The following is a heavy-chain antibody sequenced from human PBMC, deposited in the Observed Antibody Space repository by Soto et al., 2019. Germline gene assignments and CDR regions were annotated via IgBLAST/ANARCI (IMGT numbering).Heavy chain of an antibody. CDR3: AKQSAGLVYYYYGMDV. CDR2: ISGSGGST. CDR1: GFTFSSYA. J-gene: IGHJ6*02. D-gene: IGHD2-8*02. Sequence: GGSLRLSCAASGFTFSSYAMSWVRQAPGKGLEWVSAISGSGGSTYYADSVKGRFTISRDNSKNTLYLQMNSLRAEDTAVYYCAKQSAGLVYYYYGMDVWGQGTTVTGSS. V-gene: IGHV3-23*01.